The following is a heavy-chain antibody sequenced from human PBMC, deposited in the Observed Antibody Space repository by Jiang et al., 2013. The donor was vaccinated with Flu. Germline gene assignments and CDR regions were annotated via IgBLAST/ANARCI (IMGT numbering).Heavy chain of an antibody. Sequence: SGAEVKKPGSSVKVSCKASGDYFSSYAISWVRQAPGQGLEWMGGVIPIFGKVDYAQKFQGRVTITAADESTSTAYLELSSLTSEDTAVYYCARRGRRIQLVGTFYTWGQGTLVTVSS. CDR3: ARRGRRIQLVGTFYT. CDR2: VIPIFGKV. D-gene: IGHD5-18*01. V-gene: IGHV1-69*01. CDR1: GDYFSSYA. J-gene: IGHJ4*02.